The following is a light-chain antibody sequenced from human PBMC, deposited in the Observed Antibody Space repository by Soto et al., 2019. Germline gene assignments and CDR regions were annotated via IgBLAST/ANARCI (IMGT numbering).Light chain of an antibody. Sequence: DIQMTQSPSTLSASIGDRVTITCRASQSISSWLAWYQQKPGKAPKLLIYKASSLESGVPSRFSGSGSGTEFTLTISSLQPDDFAVYYCQQYYHWLTFGGGTKVDIK. V-gene: IGKV1-5*03. CDR1: QSISSW. CDR3: QQYYHWLT. J-gene: IGKJ4*01. CDR2: KAS.